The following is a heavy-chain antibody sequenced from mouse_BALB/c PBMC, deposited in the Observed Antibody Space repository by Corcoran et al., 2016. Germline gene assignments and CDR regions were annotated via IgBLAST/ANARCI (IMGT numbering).Heavy chain of an antibody. Sequence: DVQLQESGPGLVKPSQSLSLTCSVTGYSITSGYYWNWIRQFPGNKLEWMGYISYDGSNNYNPSLKNRISITRDTSNNQFFLKLNSVTTEDTATYYCASIYDGYAMDYWGQGTSVTVSS. CDR2: ISYDGSN. D-gene: IGHD2-3*01. CDR3: ASIYDGYAMDY. CDR1: GYSITSGYY. J-gene: IGHJ4*01. V-gene: IGHV3-6*02.